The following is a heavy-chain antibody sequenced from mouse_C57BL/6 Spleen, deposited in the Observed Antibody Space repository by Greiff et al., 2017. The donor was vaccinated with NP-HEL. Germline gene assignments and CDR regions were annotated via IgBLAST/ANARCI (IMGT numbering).Heavy chain of an antibody. CDR3: ARGRIYYDYDDWYFDV. D-gene: IGHD2-4*01. J-gene: IGHJ1*03. V-gene: IGHV1-64*01. CDR1: GYTFTSYW. Sequence: QVQLKQPGAELVKPGASVKLSCKASGYTFTSYWMHWVKQRPGQGLEWIGMIHPNSGSTNYNEKFKSKATLTVDKSSSTAYMQLSSLTSEDSAVYYCARGRIYYDYDDWYFDVWGTGTTVTVSS. CDR2: IHPNSGST.